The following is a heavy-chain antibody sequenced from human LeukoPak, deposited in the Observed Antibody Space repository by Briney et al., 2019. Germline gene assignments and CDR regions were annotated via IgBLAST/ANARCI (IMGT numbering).Heavy chain of an antibody. J-gene: IGHJ5*02. CDR2: VYSSGTT. D-gene: IGHD5-12*01. CDR3: ARETRGSPPNWFDP. Sequence: PSETLSLTCIVSGDSISSGNHYWSWIRQPAGRGLEWIGRVYSSGTTNYNPSLRSRVTISVDTSKNHFSLRLSSVTAADTAMYYCARETRGSPPNWFDPWGQGTLVTVSS. CDR1: GDSISSGNHY. V-gene: IGHV4-61*02.